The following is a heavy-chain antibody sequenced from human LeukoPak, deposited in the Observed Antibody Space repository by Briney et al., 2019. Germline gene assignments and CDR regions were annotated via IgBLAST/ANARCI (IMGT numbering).Heavy chain of an antibody. CDR3: ARVGGTIRIWPQPFGDGMDV. Sequence: GGSLRLSCAASRFTFSNYVMSWVRQAPGGGLECVSAISGSGRSTYYADSVKGRFTISRDNSKNTLYLQMNSLRAEDTALYYCARVGGTIRIWPQPFGDGMDVWGQGTTVTVSS. CDR1: RFTFSNYV. D-gene: IGHD3-16*01. CDR2: ISGSGRST. V-gene: IGHV3-23*01. J-gene: IGHJ6*02.